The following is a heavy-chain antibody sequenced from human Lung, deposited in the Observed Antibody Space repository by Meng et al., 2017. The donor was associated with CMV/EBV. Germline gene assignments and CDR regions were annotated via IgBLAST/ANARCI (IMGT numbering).Heavy chain of an antibody. J-gene: IGHJ4*02. D-gene: IGHD1-26*01. CDR3: ARGYSGTPS. CDR2: IYSGGLT. Sequence: GESXKISCEGSGFPITSDYMTWVRQAPGKGLEWVSGIYSGGLTYYADSVKGRFTMSRDNSKNTLYLQMNSLRAEDTAMYYCARGYSGTPSWGQGTLVTVSS. V-gene: IGHV3-53*01. CDR1: GFPITSDY.